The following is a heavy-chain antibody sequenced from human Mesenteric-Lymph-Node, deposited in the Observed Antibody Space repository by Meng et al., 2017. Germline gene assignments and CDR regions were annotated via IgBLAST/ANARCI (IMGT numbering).Heavy chain of an antibody. Sequence: ASVKVSCKVSGYTLTELSMHWVRQAPGKGLEWMGGFDPEDGETIYAQKLQGRVTMTTDTSTSTAYMELRSLRSDDTAVYYCARDLHCSSTSCYRLFDYWGQGTLVTVSS. CDR2: FDPEDGET. CDR3: ARDLHCSSTSCYRLFDY. V-gene: IGHV1-24*01. J-gene: IGHJ4*02. D-gene: IGHD2-2*01. CDR1: GYTLTELS.